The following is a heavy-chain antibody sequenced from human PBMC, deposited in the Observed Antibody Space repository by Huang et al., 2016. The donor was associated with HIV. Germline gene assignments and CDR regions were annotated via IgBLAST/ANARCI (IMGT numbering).Heavy chain of an antibody. CDR3: ATSTPDVGAGVLRSAFDI. V-gene: IGHV1-24*01. J-gene: IGHJ3*02. D-gene: IGHD2-15*01. Sequence: QVQLVESGAELKKPGASVRVSCKVSGSTVSELSLHWVRQAPEKGLEWMGGCDPEDGETIYAQRLQGRVTMTEDTSSDTAYMELGSLRPEDTAVYYCATSTPDVGAGVLRSAFDIWGQGTMVTVSS. CDR2: CDPEDGET. CDR1: GSTVSELS.